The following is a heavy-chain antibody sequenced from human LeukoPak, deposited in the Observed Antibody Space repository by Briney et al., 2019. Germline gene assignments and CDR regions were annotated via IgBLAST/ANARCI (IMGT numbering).Heavy chain of an antibody. CDR1: GFTFSNYA. D-gene: IGHD3-16*02. CDR3: TREERGYIPAF. J-gene: IGHJ4*02. V-gene: IGHV3-30*01. CDR2: GSYDGSCD. Sequence: GGSLRLSCAASGFTFSNYAWHWVRQTPGKGLEWVAFGSYDGSCDSHSDSVKGRFAISRDDSKNTLYLQMTRLRAEDTAVYYCTREERGYIPAFWGQGTLVTVSS.